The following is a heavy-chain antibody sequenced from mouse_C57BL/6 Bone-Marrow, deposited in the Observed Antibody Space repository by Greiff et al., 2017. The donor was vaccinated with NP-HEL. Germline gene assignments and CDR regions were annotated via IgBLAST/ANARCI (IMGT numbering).Heavy chain of an antibody. CDR2: IYPGSGNT. CDR3: ARVDYYGSSYVGY. D-gene: IGHD1-1*01. V-gene: IGHV1-76*01. Sequence: QVQLQQSGAELVRPGASVKLSCKASGYTFTDYYINWVKQRPGQGLEWIARIYPGSGNTYYNEKFKGKATLTAEKSSSTAYMQLSSLTSEDSAVYFCARVDYYGSSYVGYWGQGTTLTVSS. J-gene: IGHJ2*01. CDR1: GYTFTDYY.